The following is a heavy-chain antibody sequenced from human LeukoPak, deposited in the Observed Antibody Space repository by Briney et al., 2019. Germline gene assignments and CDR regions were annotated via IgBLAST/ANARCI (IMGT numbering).Heavy chain of an antibody. V-gene: IGHV3-23*01. CDR2: ISGSGGST. D-gene: IGHD2-15*01. CDR3: AKSAVVVAAIQPLCFDY. CDR1: GFTFSSYE. J-gene: IGHJ4*02. Sequence: PGGSLRLSCAASGFTFSSYEMNWVRQAPGKGLEWVSAISGSGGSTYYADSVKGRFTISRDNSKNTLYLQMNSLRAEDTAVYYCAKSAVVVAAIQPLCFDYWGQGTLVTVSS.